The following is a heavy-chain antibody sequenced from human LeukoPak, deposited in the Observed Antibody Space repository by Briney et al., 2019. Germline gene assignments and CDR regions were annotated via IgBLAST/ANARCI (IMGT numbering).Heavy chain of an antibody. CDR2: INPNSGGT. J-gene: IGHJ4*02. Sequence: ASVTVSCKASGYIFTGYYMHWVRQAPGQGLEWMGWINPNSGGTNSAQKFQGRVTMTRDTSISTAYMELSRLTSDDTAVYYCARHPYSGSYHFDYWGQGTLVAVSS. CDR3: ARHPYSGSYHFDY. V-gene: IGHV1-2*02. CDR1: GYIFTGYY. D-gene: IGHD1-26*01.